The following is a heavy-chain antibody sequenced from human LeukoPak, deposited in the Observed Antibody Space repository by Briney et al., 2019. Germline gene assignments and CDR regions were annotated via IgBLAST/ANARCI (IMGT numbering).Heavy chain of an antibody. CDR1: GYTFTGYY. J-gene: IGHJ4*02. V-gene: IGHV1-2*02. Sequence: ASVKVSCKASGYTFTGYYMHWVRQAPGQGLEWMGWINPNSGGTNYAQKFQGRVTMTRDTSISTAYMELSRLKSDDTAVYYCAREADGIAAAGFDYWGQGTLVTVSS. CDR2: INPNSGGT. D-gene: IGHD6-13*01. CDR3: AREADGIAAAGFDY.